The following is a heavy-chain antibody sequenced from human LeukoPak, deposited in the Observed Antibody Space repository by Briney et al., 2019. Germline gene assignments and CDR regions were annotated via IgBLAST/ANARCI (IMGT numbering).Heavy chain of an antibody. Sequence: PGGSLRLSCAASGITFSRSWMSWVRQAPGKGLEWVAFIKEDGGEIYYADSVKGRFTISRENSKNTLYLQMNSLRAEDTAVYYCAKDAGWYGLNNWFDPWGQGTLVTVSS. D-gene: IGHD6-19*01. CDR3: AKDAGWYGLNNWFDP. CDR1: GITFSRSW. V-gene: IGHV3-7*01. CDR2: IKEDGGEI. J-gene: IGHJ5*02.